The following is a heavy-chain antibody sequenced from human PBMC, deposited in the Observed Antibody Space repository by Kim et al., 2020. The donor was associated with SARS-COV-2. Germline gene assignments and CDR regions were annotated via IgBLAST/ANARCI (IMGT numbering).Heavy chain of an antibody. Sequence: SETLSLTCTVSGGSISSYYWSWIRQPPGKGLEWIGYIYYSGSTNYNPSLKSRVTISVDTSKNQFSLKLSSVTAADTAMYYCARAVVRGVINAPKYFDYWG. CDR2: IYYSGST. CDR3: ARAVVRGVINAPKYFDY. V-gene: IGHV4-59*01. D-gene: IGHD3-10*01. J-gene: IGHJ4*01. CDR1: GGSISSYY.